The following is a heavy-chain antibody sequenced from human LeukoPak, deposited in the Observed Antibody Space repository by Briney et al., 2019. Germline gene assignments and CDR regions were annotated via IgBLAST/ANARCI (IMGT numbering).Heavy chain of an antibody. CDR2: ISSSGNTI. V-gene: IGHV3-11*01. Sequence: GGSLRLSCAASGFTFSDYYMNWIRQAPGKGLEWVSYISSSGNTIYYADSVKGRFTIFRDNAKNSLYLQMNSLRAEDTALYSCARSLTVQDAFDIWGQGTMVTVSS. CDR1: GFTFSDYY. CDR3: ARSLTVQDAFDI. D-gene: IGHD7-27*01. J-gene: IGHJ3*02.